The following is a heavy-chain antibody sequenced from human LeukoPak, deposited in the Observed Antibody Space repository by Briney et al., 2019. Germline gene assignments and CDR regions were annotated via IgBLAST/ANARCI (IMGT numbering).Heavy chain of an antibody. CDR2: ISSDDSTI. CDR1: GFTFSSNE. V-gene: IGHV3-48*03. CDR3: ARDLFENYDSSGCFDY. D-gene: IGHD3-22*01. Sequence: GGSLRLSCAASGFTFSSNEMNWVRQAPGKGLEWVSYISSDDSTIYYADSVKGRFTISRDNSKNTLYLQMNSLRAEDTVVYYCARDLFENYDSSGCFDYWGQGTLVTVSS. J-gene: IGHJ4*02.